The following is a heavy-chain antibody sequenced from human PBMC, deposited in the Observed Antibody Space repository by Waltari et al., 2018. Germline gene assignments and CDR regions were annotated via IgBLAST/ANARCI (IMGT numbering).Heavy chain of an antibody. CDR3: ARSGFHGSGTPFDP. CDR2: MDYSGST. Sequence: QVQLQQWGAGLLKPSQTLSLTCAVEGGSFSGYFWNWVRQPPGKGLEWIGGMDYSGSTNYNPSLKSRVTLSIDTSRKRFSLNLNSMTAADTAIYYCARSGFHGSGTPFDPWGRGTLVTVSS. V-gene: IGHV4-34*02. CDR1: GGSFSGYF. D-gene: IGHD3-10*01. J-gene: IGHJ5*02.